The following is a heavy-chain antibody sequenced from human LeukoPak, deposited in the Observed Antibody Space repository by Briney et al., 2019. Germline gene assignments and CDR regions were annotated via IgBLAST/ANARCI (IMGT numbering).Heavy chain of an antibody. CDR2: ISGNGGTT. CDR3: ARDSGDSGRHFGY. CDR1: GFTFSNYA. J-gene: IGHJ4*02. Sequence: GGSLRLSCAASGFTFSNYAMTWVRQAPGKGLEWVSGISGNGGTTYYADSGKGRFSISRDNSKDTVYVQVNGLRAEDRAVYHCARDSGDSGRHFGYWGQGTLVTVSS. V-gene: IGHV3-23*01. D-gene: IGHD1-26*01.